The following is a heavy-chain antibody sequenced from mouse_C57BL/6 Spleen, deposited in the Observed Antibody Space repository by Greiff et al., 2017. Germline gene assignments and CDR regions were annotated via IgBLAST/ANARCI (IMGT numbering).Heavy chain of an antibody. CDR3: ARRDYYGSSWNYFDD. V-gene: IGHV1-50*01. CDR1: GYTFTSYW. Sequence: QVQLQQPGAELVKPGASVKLSCKASGYTFTSYWMQWVQQRPGQGLEWIGEIDPSDSYTNYNQKFKGKATLTVDTSSSTAYMQLSILTSEDSAVYYCARRDYYGSSWNYFDDWGQGTTLTVSS. CDR2: IDPSDSYT. D-gene: IGHD1-1*01. J-gene: IGHJ2*01.